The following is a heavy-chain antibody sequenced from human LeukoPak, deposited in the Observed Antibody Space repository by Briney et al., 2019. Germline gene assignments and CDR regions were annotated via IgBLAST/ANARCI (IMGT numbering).Heavy chain of an antibody. CDR1: GVSISNYY. D-gene: IGHD5-18*01. J-gene: IGHJ5*02. CDR2: IHYSEST. Sequence: SHTLSLTCTVSGVSISNYYWNWARQSPGKGLEWIGYIHYSESTNYNPSLKSRVTISADTSKNQFSLKLRSVTAADAAVYYGASGYQTFDPWGQGTLVTVSS. V-gene: IGHV4-59*07. CDR3: ASGYQTFDP.